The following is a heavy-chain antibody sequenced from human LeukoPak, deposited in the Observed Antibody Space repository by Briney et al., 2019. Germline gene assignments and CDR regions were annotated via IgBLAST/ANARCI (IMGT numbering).Heavy chain of an antibody. Sequence: GGSLRLSCAASGFTFSSYAMSWVRQAPGKGLEWVSAISGSGGSTYYADSVKGRFTISRDNSKNTLYLQMNSLRAEDTAVYCCAKDLGPHGLRYSDWSTEGAYFQHWGQGTLVTVSS. D-gene: IGHD3-9*01. V-gene: IGHV3-23*01. CDR2: ISGSGGST. CDR1: GFTFSSYA. CDR3: AKDLGPHGLRYSDWSTEGAYFQH. J-gene: IGHJ1*01.